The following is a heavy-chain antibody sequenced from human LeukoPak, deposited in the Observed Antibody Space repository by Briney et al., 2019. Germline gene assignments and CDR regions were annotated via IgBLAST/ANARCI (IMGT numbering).Heavy chain of an antibody. CDR3: ASLRVGSSFGYQYYIDV. D-gene: IGHD6-13*01. V-gene: IGHV4-39*07. J-gene: IGHJ6*03. CDR1: GGSISSYY. CDR2: IYYSGST. Sequence: SETLSLTCTVSGGSISSYYWSWIRQPPGKGLEWIGSIYYSGSTYYNPSLKSRVTISVDTSKSQFSLKLSSVTAADTAVYYCASLRVGSSFGYQYYIDVWGKGTTVTVSS.